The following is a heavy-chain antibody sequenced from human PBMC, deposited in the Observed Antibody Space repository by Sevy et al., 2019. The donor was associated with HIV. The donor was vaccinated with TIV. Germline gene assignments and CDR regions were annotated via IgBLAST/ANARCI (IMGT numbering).Heavy chain of an antibody. CDR2: TYYRSKWFN. Sequence: SETLSLTCAISGDSVSSNTAAWNWIGQSPSRGLAWLGRTYYRSKWFNDYAVSVISRISINPDTSKNLFSLQLNSVTPEDTAMYYCARDQSSVGSNWDSVAPADYGMDVWGQGTTVTVSS. J-gene: IGHJ6*02. CDR3: ARDQSSVGSNWDSVAPADYGMDV. D-gene: IGHD2-2*01. CDR1: GDSVSSNTAA. V-gene: IGHV6-1*01.